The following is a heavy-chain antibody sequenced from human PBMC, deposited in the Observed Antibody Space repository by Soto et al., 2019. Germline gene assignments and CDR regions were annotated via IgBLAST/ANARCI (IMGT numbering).Heavy chain of an antibody. J-gene: IGHJ4*02. CDR3: ARRYSSGFDY. CDR1: GGSISSYY. CDR2: IYYSGST. V-gene: IGHV4-59*01. D-gene: IGHD6-19*01. Sequence: QVQLQESGPGLVKPSETLSLTRTVSGGSISSYYGSWIRQPPGKGLEWIGYIYYSGSTNYNPSLKSRVTISVDTSKNQFSLKLSSVTASVTAVYYCARRYSSGFDYWGQGTLVTVSS.